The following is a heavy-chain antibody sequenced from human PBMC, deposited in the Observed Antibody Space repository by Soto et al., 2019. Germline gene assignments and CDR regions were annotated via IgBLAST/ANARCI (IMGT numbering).Heavy chain of an antibody. CDR3: DNGAAVGTFDY. CDR2: ISGSGGST. J-gene: IGHJ4*02. CDR1: GFAFRSYA. V-gene: IGHV3-23*01. Sequence: GGSLRLSCAASGFAFRSYAMSWVRQAPGKGLEWVSGISGSGGSTYYADSVKGRFTISRDNSKNTLYLQMNSLRLDDTAVYYCDNGAAVGTFDYWGQGTPVTVSS. D-gene: IGHD6-13*01.